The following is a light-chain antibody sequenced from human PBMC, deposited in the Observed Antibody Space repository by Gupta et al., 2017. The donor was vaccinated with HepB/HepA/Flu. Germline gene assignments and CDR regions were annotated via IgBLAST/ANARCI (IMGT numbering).Light chain of an antibody. J-gene: IGKJ5*01. CDR2: SAS. Sequence: DIQLTQSPSFLSASVGDRVTITCRASQDINSYLIWYQQKPGKAPTLLIYSASTLQGGVPSRFSGSGSGTEFTLTISSLQPEDFATYYCQQVNSYPLTFGQGTRLDIK. V-gene: IGKV1-9*01. CDR3: QQVNSYPLT. CDR1: QDINSY.